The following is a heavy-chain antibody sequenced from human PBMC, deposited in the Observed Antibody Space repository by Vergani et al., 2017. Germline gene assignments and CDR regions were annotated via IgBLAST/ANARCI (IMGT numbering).Heavy chain of an antibody. Sequence: EVQLVESGGGLVKPGGSLRLSCAASGFTFSSYSMNWVRQAPGKGLEWVSSTSSSSSYIYYADSVKGRFTISRDNAKNSLYLQMNSLRAEDTAVYYCARWPGVVNAPLADYWGQGTLVTVSS. CDR1: GFTFSSYS. V-gene: IGHV3-21*01. J-gene: IGHJ4*02. CDR3: ARWPGVVNAPLADY. D-gene: IGHD2-2*01. CDR2: TSSSSSYI.